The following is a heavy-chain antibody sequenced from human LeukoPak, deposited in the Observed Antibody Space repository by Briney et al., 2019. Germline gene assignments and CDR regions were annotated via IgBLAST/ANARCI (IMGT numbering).Heavy chain of an antibody. Sequence: ASVKVSCKASGYTFTSYYMHWVRQAPGQGLEWMGIINPSGGSTSYAQKFQGRVTMTRDTSTSTVYMELSSLRSEDTAVYYCARDFGTNYYDSSGYRKLPFNWFGPWGQGTLVTVSS. V-gene: IGHV1-46*01. CDR3: ARDFGTNYYDSSGYRKLPFNWFGP. D-gene: IGHD3-22*01. CDR1: GYTFTSYY. CDR2: INPSGGST. J-gene: IGHJ5*02.